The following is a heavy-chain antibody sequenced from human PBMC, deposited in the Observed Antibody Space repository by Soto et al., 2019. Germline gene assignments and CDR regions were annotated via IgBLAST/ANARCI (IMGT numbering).Heavy chain of an antibody. CDR1: GGSVTSYH. CDR3: ARDFCPLGSGSPCPIYGLDF. CDR2: TSYTGNT. V-gene: IGHV4-59*02. D-gene: IGHD3-10*01. Sequence: SETLSLTCFVSGGSVTSYHWSWIRQFPGKGLEWIAYTSYTGNTNYNPSLQSRVTISLDTSKNQLSLRLTSMTAADTAVYFCARDFCPLGSGSPCPIYGLDFWGQGTTVTVSS. J-gene: IGHJ6*02.